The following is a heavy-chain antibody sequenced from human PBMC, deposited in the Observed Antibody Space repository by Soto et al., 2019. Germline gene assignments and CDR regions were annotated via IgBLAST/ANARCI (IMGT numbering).Heavy chain of an antibody. CDR1: GYSFTSYW. J-gene: IGHJ6*02. CDR3: ARQLQLYSSSWTYYYGMDV. CDR2: IDPSDSYT. V-gene: IGHV5-10-1*01. D-gene: IGHD6-13*01. Sequence: GESLKISCKGSGYSFTSYWISWVRQMPGKGLEWMGRIDPSDSYTNYSPSFQGHVTISADKSISTAYLQWSSLKASDTAMYYCARQLQLYSSSWTYYYGMDVWGQGTTVTVSS.